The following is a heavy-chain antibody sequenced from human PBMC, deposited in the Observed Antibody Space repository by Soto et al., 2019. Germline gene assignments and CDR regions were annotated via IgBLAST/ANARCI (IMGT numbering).Heavy chain of an antibody. Sequence: ASVKVSCKASGYTFTSYGISWVRQAPGQGLEWMGWISAYNGNTNYAQKLQGRVTMTTDTSTSTAYMELRSLRSDDTAVYYCARDSSGRYHTGFDPWGQGTLVTVSS. V-gene: IGHV1-18*01. D-gene: IGHD6-19*01. J-gene: IGHJ5*02. CDR1: GYTFTSYG. CDR3: ARDSSGRYHTGFDP. CDR2: ISAYNGNT.